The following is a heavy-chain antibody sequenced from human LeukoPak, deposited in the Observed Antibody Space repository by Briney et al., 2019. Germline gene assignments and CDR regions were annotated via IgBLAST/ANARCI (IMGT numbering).Heavy chain of an antibody. CDR2: MNYSGRNA. J-gene: IGHJ4*02. CDR1: GYTFTSYH. V-gene: IGHV1-46*01. Sequence: ASVKVPCKSSGYTFTSYHLHWVRPAPGQGLDWMGMMNYSGRNANYPQNFQDRDTMNTDTSTRKFYLELNSLRSDDTAIYYCARIRRASSWGFDFWGQGTLVTVSS. CDR3: ARIRRASSWGFDF. D-gene: IGHD6-13*01.